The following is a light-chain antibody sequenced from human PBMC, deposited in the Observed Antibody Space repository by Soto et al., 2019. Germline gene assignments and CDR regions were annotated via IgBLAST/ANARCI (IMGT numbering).Light chain of an antibody. CDR2: GAS. V-gene: IGKV3-15*01. CDR1: QGVSRK. J-gene: IGKJ1*01. Sequence: DIVMTQSPATLSVAPGERVTFSCRASQGVSRKLAWYQHKPGQAPRLLISGASTGATGIPARFSGSGSGTDFTLTISRLEPEDFAVYYWHQYNNWLWTFGQGTMVDI. CDR3: HQYNNWLWT.